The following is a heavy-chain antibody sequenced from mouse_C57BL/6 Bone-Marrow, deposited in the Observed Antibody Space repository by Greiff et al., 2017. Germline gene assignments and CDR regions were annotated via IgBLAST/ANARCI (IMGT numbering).Heavy chain of an antibody. J-gene: IGHJ4*01. Sequence: DVMLVESGGGLVQPGGSLKLSCAASGFTFSDYYMYWVRQTPEKRLEWVAYISNGGGSTYYPDTVKGRFTISRDNAKNTLYLQMSRLKSEDTAMYYCARHDRGYAMDYWGQGTSVTVSS. CDR1: GFTFSDYY. V-gene: IGHV5-12*01. CDR3: ARHDRGYAMDY. CDR2: ISNGGGST.